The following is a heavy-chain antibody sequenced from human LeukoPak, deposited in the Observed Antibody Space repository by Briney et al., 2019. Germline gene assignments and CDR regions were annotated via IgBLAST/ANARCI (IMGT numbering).Heavy chain of an antibody. V-gene: IGHV1-69*13. J-gene: IGHJ4*02. CDR3: ARSGVLERRLSV. CDR1: GYTFTGYY. CDR2: IIPIFGTA. Sequence: SVKVSCKASGYTFTGYYMHWVRQAPGQGLEWMGGIIPIFGTANYAQKFQGRVTITADASTSTAYMELSRLRSEDAAVYYCARSGVLERRLSVWGQGTPVTVSS. D-gene: IGHD1-1*01.